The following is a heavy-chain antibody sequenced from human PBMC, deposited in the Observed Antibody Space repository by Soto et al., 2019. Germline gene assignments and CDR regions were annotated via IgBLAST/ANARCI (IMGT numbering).Heavy chain of an antibody. J-gene: IGHJ4*02. D-gene: IGHD2-2*01. Sequence: EVQLLESGGGLIQPGGSLRLSCAASGFTFSSYAMSWVRQAPGKGLEWVSAISGSGGSTYYADSVKGRFTISRDNAKNTLYLQMDGRRAEDTAVYYCAKGYCSSTSCYRRTYFDYWGQGTLVTVSS. CDR3: AKGYCSSTSCYRRTYFDY. V-gene: IGHV3-23*01. CDR1: GFTFSSYA. CDR2: ISGSGGST.